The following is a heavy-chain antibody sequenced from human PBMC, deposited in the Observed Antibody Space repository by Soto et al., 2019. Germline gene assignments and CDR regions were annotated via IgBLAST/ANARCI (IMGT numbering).Heavy chain of an antibody. J-gene: IGHJ5*02. CDR2: IYYSGGT. CDR3: ARSYDSNYPYNWFAP. D-gene: IGHD4-4*01. V-gene: IGHV4-59*01. Sequence: TVADGTISSYYRRWIRQHPGKGLEWIGYIYYSGGTNYNPSLKSRVTISVDTSKNQFSLKLSSVTAADTAVYYCARSYDSNYPYNWFAPWGQGTLVTVS. CDR1: DGTISSYY.